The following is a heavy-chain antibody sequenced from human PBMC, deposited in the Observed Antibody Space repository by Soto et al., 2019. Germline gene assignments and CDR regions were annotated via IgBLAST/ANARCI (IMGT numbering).Heavy chain of an antibody. V-gene: IGHV3-74*03. Sequence: EVQLVESGGGLVQPGGSLTLSCAASGFTFSSYWMHWVRLAPGKGLVWVSRIKSDGSGTMYADSVKGRLTISRDNAKNTLHLQMNSLRVEDTAVYYCVRGDGDYFDGNGYLGRHWGQGTLVTVSS. J-gene: IGHJ4*02. CDR1: GFTFSSYW. CDR2: IKSDGSGT. D-gene: IGHD3-22*01. CDR3: VRGDGDYFDGNGYLGRH.